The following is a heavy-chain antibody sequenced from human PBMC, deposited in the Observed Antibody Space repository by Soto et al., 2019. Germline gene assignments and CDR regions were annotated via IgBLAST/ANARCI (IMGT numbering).Heavy chain of an antibody. V-gene: IGHV4-59*01. J-gene: IGHJ6*03. D-gene: IGHD7-27*01. CDR2: IYYSGST. CDR3: AGGDWGRNDYYYMDV. Sequence: SETLSLTCTVSGGSISSYYWSWIRQPPGKGLEWIGYIYYSGSTNYNPSLKSRVTISVDTSKNQFSLKLSSVTAADTAVYYCAGGDWGRNDYYYMDVWGKGTTVTVSS. CDR1: GGSISSYY.